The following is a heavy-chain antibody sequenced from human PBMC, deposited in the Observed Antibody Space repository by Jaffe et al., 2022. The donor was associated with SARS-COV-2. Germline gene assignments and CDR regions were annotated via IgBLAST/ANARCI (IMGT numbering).Heavy chain of an antibody. Sequence: QLQLQESGPGLVKPSETLSLTCTVSGGSISSSSYYWGWIRQPPGKGLEWIGSIYYSGSTYYNPSLKSRVTISVDTSKNQFSLKLSSVTAADTAVYYCARHRECTIFGVALCYGMDVWGQGTTVTVSS. V-gene: IGHV4-39*01. CDR1: GGSISSSSYY. D-gene: IGHD3-3*01. CDR3: ARHRECTIFGVALCYGMDV. J-gene: IGHJ6*02. CDR2: IYYSGST.